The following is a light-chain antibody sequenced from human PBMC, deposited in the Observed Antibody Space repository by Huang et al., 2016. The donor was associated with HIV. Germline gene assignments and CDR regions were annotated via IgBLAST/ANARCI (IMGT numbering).Light chain of an antibody. Sequence: EIVLTQSPATLSLSAWERATPSCRASQSVSNYLAWYQQNSGQAPRLLIYDASNRATGNPARFSGSGSGTDFTLTISSLEPEDFAIYYCQQRSHWLTFGGGTKVEIK. J-gene: IGKJ4*01. CDR3: QQRSHWLT. V-gene: IGKV3-11*01. CDR1: QSVSNY. CDR2: DAS.